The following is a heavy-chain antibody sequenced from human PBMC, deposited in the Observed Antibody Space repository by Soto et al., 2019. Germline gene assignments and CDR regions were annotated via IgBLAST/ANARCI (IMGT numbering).Heavy chain of an antibody. Sequence: SVKVSCKASGGTFSSYAISWVRQAPGQGLEWMGGIIPIFGTANYAQKFQGRVTITEDESTSTAYMELRSLRSEDTAVYYCATTYCSSTSCYREDNWFDPWGQGTMVTVSS. CDR1: GGTFSSYA. CDR3: ATTYCSSTSCYREDNWFDP. D-gene: IGHD2-2*01. J-gene: IGHJ5*02. CDR2: IIPIFGTA. V-gene: IGHV1-69*13.